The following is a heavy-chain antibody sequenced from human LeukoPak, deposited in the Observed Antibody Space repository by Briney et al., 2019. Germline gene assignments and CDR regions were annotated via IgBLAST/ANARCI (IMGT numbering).Heavy chain of an antibody. CDR1: GGSISSYY. D-gene: IGHD3-22*01. J-gene: IGHJ4*02. CDR2: IYTSGST. V-gene: IGHV4-4*09. Sequence: PSETLSLTCTVSGGSISSYYWSWIRQPPGKGLEWIGYIYTSGSTNYNPSLKSRVTISVDTSKNQFSLKLSSVTAADTAVSYCARLRFYDSSIDYWGQGTLVTVSS. CDR3: ARLRFYDSSIDY.